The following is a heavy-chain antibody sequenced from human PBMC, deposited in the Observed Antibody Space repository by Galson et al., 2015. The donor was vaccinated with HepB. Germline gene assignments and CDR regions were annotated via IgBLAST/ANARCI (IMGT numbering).Heavy chain of an antibody. V-gene: IGHV4-34*01. CDR2: INHSGII. CDR3: ARATPGVAAAGTPYFFYGLDV. J-gene: IGHJ6*02. CDR1: GESFSDYY. D-gene: IGHD6-13*01. Sequence: ETLSLTCAVYGESFSDYYWTWIRQPPGKGLEWIGEINHSGIIFYNPSLKSRVTISVDTSKNHFSLSLSTVTAADTALYYCARATPGVAAAGTPYFFYGLDVWGQGTTVIVSS.